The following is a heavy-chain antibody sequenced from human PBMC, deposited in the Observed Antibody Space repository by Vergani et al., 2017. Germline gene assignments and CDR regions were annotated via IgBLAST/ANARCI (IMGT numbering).Heavy chain of an antibody. V-gene: IGHV3-23*01. CDR1: GFTFSSYA. CDR2: ISGSGGNT. J-gene: IGHJ4*02. Sequence: EVQLLESGGGLVQPGGSLRLSCAASGFTFSSYAMSWVRQVPGKGLEWVSGISGSGGNTYYANSVKGRFTISRDNSKNTLYLQMNSLRADDTAVYYCARDGTDIFVSSSDYSHLLYYWGQGILVTVSS. CDR3: ARDGTDIFVSSSDYSHLLYY. D-gene: IGHD3-22*01.